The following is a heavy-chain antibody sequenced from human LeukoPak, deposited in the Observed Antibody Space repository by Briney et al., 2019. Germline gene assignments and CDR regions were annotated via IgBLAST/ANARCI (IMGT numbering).Heavy chain of an antibody. J-gene: IGHJ4*02. V-gene: IGHV4-34*01. Sequence: SETLSLTCAVYGGSFSGYYWSWIRQPPGKGLEWIGEINHSGSTNYNPSLKSRVTISVDTSKNQFSLKLSSVTAADTAVYYCARVSSGWYSYFDYWGQGTLVTVSS. D-gene: IGHD6-19*01. CDR1: GGSFSGYY. CDR3: ARVSSGWYSYFDY. CDR2: INHSGST.